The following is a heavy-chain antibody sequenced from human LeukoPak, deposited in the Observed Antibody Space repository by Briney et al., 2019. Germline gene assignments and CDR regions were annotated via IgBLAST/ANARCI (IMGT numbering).Heavy chain of an antibody. Sequence: PSETLSLTCTVSGGSISSSSYYWGWIRQPPGKGLEWIGSIYYSGSTYYNPSLKSRVTISVDTSKNQFSLKLSSVTAADTAVYYCARLVVGATVNNWFDPWGQGTLVTVSS. V-gene: IGHV4-39*01. CDR3: ARLVVGATVNNWFDP. CDR2: IYYSGST. CDR1: GGSISSSSYY. D-gene: IGHD1-26*01. J-gene: IGHJ5*02.